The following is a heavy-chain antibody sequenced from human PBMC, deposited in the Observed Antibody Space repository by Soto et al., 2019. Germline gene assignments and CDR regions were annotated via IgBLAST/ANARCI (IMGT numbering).Heavy chain of an antibody. J-gene: IGHJ6*02. CDR1: GYTFTSYG. CDR2: ISAYNGNT. V-gene: IGHV1-18*01. Sequence: QVQLVQSGAEVKKPGASVKVSCKASGYTFTSYGISWVRQAPGQGLEWMGWISAYNGNTNYAQKLQGRVTMTTDTSTSTAYRELRSLRSDDTAVYYCARQGYCSGGSCGDYYYGMYVWGQGTTVTVSS. CDR3: ARQGYCSGGSCGDYYYGMYV. D-gene: IGHD2-15*01.